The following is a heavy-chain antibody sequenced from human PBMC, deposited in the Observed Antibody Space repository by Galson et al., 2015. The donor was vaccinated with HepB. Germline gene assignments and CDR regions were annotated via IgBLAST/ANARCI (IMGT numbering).Heavy chain of an antibody. J-gene: IGHJ4*02. CDR3: ARGIDGYGPTLGY. CDR2: IWSAGSNK. Sequence: SLRLAGAASGVTFGSSWMTWVRQAPGPGLVWGALIWSAGSNKSYTDSVKARFTISRDNSNITLDLQMNRLRSEDTAVYYCARGIDGYGPTLGYWGQGTLVTVSS. V-gene: IGHV3-30-3*01. CDR1: GVTFGSSW. D-gene: IGHD5-24*01.